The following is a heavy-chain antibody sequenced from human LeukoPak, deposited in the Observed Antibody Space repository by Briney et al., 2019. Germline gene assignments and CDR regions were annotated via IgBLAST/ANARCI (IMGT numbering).Heavy chain of an antibody. CDR1: GFTFSSFG. D-gene: IGHD1-26*01. V-gene: IGHV3-30*02. CDR2: IRYDGSNK. CDR3: AKKSGAAFYNWFDP. J-gene: IGHJ5*02. Sequence: PGGSLRLSCAASGFTFSSFGMHWVRQAPGKGLEWVAYIRYDGSNKKYADSLEGRFTISRDNSKNALYLQIDSLRPEDTAVYYCAKKSGAAFYNWFDPRGQGTLDTVSS.